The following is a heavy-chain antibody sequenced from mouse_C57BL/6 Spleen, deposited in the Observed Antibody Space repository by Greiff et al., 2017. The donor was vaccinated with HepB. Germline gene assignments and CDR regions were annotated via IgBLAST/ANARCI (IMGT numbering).Heavy chain of an antibody. CDR2: IYPSDSET. J-gene: IGHJ3*01. D-gene: IGHD2-3*01. CDR3: ARKEGYYLAY. V-gene: IGHV1-61*01. Sequence: QVHVKQSGAELVRPGSSVKLSCKASGYTFTSYWMDWVKQRPGQGLEWIGNIYPSDSETHYNQKFKDKATLTVDKSSSTAYMQLSSLTSEDSAVYYCARKEGYYLAYWGQGTLVTVSA. CDR1: GYTFTSYW.